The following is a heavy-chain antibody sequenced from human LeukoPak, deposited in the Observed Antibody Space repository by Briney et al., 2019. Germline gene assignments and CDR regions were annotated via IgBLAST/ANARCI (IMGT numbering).Heavy chain of an antibody. V-gene: IGHV4-59*01. D-gene: IGHD5-12*01. CDR3: AREGPTRAFDY. J-gene: IGHJ4*02. CDR1: GGSISSYY. Sequence: SETLSLTCTVSGGSISSYYWSWIWQPPGKGLEWIGYIYYSGSTNYNPSLKSRVTISVDTSKNQFSLKLSSVTAADTAVYYCAREGPTRAFDYWGQGTLVTVSS. CDR2: IYYSGST.